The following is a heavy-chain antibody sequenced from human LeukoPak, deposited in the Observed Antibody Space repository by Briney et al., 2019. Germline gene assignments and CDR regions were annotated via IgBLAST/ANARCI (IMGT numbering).Heavy chain of an antibody. D-gene: IGHD1-26*01. Sequence: SETLFLTCTVSGGSISSSGYYWGWIRQPPGKGLEWIASIYYSGSTYYNPSLKSRVTISVDTSKNQLSPKLSSLTAADTAVYYCARHEYSGSYYGLSWFDPWGQGTLVTVSS. J-gene: IGHJ5*02. CDR1: GGSISSSGYY. CDR3: ARHEYSGSYYGLSWFDP. V-gene: IGHV4-39*01. CDR2: IYYSGST.